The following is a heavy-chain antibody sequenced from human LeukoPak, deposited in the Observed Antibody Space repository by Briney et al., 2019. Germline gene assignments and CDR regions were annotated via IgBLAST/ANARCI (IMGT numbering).Heavy chain of an antibody. CDR3: ARGFWGVVYFDY. CDR2: ISSNGGST. CDR1: GFTFSSYA. V-gene: IGHV3-64*01. Sequence: GGSLRPSCAASGFTFSSYAMHWVRQAPGKGLEYVSAISSNGGSTYYANSVKGRFTISRDNSKNTLYLQMGSLRAEDMAVYYCARGFWGVVYFDYWGQGTLVTVSS. D-gene: IGHD3-16*01. J-gene: IGHJ4*02.